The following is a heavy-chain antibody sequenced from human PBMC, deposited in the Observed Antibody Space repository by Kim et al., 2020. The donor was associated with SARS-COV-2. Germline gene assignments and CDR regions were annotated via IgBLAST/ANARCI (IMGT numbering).Heavy chain of an antibody. CDR2: IKSKTDGGTT. CDR3: TTDLKYSSGWYLWGGY. D-gene: IGHD6-19*01. CDR1: GFTFSNAW. Sequence: GGSLRLSCAASGFTFSNAWMSWVRQAPGKGLEWVGRIKSKTDGGTTDYAAPVKGRFTISRDDSKNTLYLQMNSLKTEDTAVYYCTTDLKYSSGWYLWGGYWGQGTLVTVSS. V-gene: IGHV3-15*01. J-gene: IGHJ4*02.